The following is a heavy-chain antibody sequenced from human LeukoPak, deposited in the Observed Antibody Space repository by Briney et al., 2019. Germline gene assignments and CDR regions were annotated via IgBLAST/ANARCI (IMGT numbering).Heavy chain of an antibody. Sequence: GGSLRLSCAASGFTFSSYAMSWVRQAPGKGLEWVSAISGSGGSTYYADSVKGRFTISRDNSKNTLYLQMNSLRAEDTAVYYRANGRGSGDLDYWGQGTLVTVSS. J-gene: IGHJ4*02. CDR1: GFTFSSYA. CDR2: ISGSGGST. CDR3: ANGRGSGDLDY. D-gene: IGHD3-16*01. V-gene: IGHV3-23*01.